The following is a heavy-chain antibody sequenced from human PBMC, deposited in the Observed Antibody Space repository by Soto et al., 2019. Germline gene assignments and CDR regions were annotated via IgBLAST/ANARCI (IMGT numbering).Heavy chain of an antibody. CDR2: IKNKMEGGTT. V-gene: IGHV3-15*01. CDR1: GFTLSNAW. J-gene: IGHJ4*02. D-gene: IGHD1-7*01. CDR3: APNWNFVY. Sequence: EVQLVESGGGLVKPGGSLRLSCAASGFTLSNAWVSWVRQAPGKGLEWVGRIKNKMEGGTTDYAAPVKGRFTISRDDSKNMLYLQMNSLITDDTAVYYCAPNWNFVYWGQGTLVTVSS.